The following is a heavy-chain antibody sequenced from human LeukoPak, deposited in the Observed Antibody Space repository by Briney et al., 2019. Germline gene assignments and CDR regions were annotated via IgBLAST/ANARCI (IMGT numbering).Heavy chain of an antibody. CDR2: IWYDGSNK. D-gene: IGHD3-10*01. CDR1: GFTFSSYG. J-gene: IGHJ5*02. Sequence: GGSLRLSCAASGFTFSSYGMHWVRQAPGKGLEWVAAIWYDGSNKYYADSVKGRFTISRDNSKNTLYLQMNSLRAEDTAVYYCARDRFGWFDPWGQGTLVTVSS. V-gene: IGHV3-33*01. CDR3: ARDRFGWFDP.